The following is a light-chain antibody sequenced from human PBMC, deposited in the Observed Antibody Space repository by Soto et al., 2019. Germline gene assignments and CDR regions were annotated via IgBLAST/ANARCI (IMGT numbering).Light chain of an antibody. CDR2: GVS. J-gene: IGKJ1*01. V-gene: IGKV3-15*01. CDR1: QSVSSN. CDR3: QXRSNWPPT. Sequence: EIVMTQSPATLSVSPGESATLSCRASQSVSSNLAWYQQKPGQAPRTLIYGVSTRATGIPDRFSGSGSGTELTLTISRLQSEDFGVYYCQXRSNWPPTFGQGTKVDIK.